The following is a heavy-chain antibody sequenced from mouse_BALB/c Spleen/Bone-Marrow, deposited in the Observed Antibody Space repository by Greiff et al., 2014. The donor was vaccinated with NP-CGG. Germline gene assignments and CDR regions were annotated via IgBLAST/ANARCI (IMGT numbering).Heavy chain of an antibody. J-gene: IGHJ4*01. Sequence: VKLMESGPELVKPGASVRISCKASGYTFTSYYIHWVKQRPGQGLEWIGWIYPGNVNTKYNEKFKGKATLTADKSSSTAYMQLSSLTSEDPAVYFCARDTMDYWGQGTSVTVSS. CDR2: IYPGNVNT. V-gene: IGHV1S56*01. CDR3: ARDTMDY. CDR1: GYTFTSYY.